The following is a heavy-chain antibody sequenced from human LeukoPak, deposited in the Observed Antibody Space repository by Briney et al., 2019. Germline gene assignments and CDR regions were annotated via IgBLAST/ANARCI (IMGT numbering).Heavy chain of an antibody. CDR3: AKDGTFSGYYGDY. D-gene: IGHD3-22*01. V-gene: IGHV3-23*01. J-gene: IGHJ4*02. CDR2: ISGSGGST. Sequence: GGSLRLSCAAAGFTFSSYAMSWVRQAPGKGLEWVSAISGSGGSTYYADSVKGRFTIPRDNSKNTLYLQMYSLRAEDTAVYYCAKDGTFSGYYGDYWGQGTLVTVSS. CDR1: GFTFSSYA.